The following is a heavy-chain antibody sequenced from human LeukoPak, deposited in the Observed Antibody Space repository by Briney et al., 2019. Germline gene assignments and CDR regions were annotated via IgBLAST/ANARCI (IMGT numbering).Heavy chain of an antibody. Sequence: SVTVSCKASGGTFSSYAISWVRQAPGQGLEWMGGIIPIFGTANYAQKFQGRVTITADESTSTAYMELSSLRSEDTAVYYCAREGIAVALDAFDIWGQGTMVTVSS. CDR2: IIPIFGTA. CDR3: AREGIAVALDAFDI. J-gene: IGHJ3*02. D-gene: IGHD6-19*01. CDR1: GGTFSSYA. V-gene: IGHV1-69*13.